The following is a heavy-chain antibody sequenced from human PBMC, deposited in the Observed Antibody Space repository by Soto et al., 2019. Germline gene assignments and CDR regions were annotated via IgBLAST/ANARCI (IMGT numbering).Heavy chain of an antibody. CDR2: INHSGST. CDR1: GGSFSGYY. J-gene: IGHJ6*02. Sequence: NPSETLSLTCAVYGGSFSGYYWSWIRQPPEKGLEWIGEINHSGSTNYNPSLRSRVTISVDTSKNQFSLSLTSVTAADTGVYYCARTNHYDYVWGSYRTYHQFYGMDVWGQGTTVTVSS. CDR3: ARTNHYDYVWGSYRTYHQFYGMDV. V-gene: IGHV4-34*01. D-gene: IGHD3-16*02.